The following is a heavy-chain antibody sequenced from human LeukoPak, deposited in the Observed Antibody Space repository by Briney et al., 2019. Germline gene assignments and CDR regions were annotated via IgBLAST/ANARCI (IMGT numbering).Heavy chain of an antibody. CDR1: GGSFSGYY. CDR3: ARSALKKNIAVAGTYYFDY. CDR2: INHSGST. J-gene: IGHJ4*02. D-gene: IGHD6-19*01. V-gene: IGHV4-34*01. Sequence: SETLSLTCAVYGGSFSGYYWSWIRQPPGKGLEWIGEINHSGSTNYNPSLKSRVTISVDTSKNQFSLKLSSVTAADTAMYYCARSALKKNIAVAGTYYFDYWGQGTLVTVSS.